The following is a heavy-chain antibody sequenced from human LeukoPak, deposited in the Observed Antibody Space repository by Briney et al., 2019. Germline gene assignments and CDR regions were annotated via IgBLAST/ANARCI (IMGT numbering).Heavy chain of an antibody. CDR3: ARVPREYYGPPDY. V-gene: IGHV4-30-4*01. D-gene: IGHD2/OR15-2a*01. Sequence: TASETLSLTCTVSGGSISSGDYYWSWIRQPPGKGLEWIGYIYYSGSTYYNPSLKSRVTISVDTSKNQFSLKLSSVTAADTAVYYCARVPREYYGPPDYWGQGTLVTVSS. CDR2: IYYSGST. J-gene: IGHJ4*02. CDR1: GGSISSGDYY.